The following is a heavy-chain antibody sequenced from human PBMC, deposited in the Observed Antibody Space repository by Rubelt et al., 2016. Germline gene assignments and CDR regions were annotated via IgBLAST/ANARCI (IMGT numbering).Heavy chain of an antibody. Sequence: EVQLLESGGGLVQPGGSLRLSCAASGLTFSTYAMTWVRQAPGKGLEWVSVIYSGGTTHYAESVQGRFTISRDTSKNTLFLQMNSLRGEDTAVYYCARDDDYASLAADIWGQGTLVTVSA. V-gene: IGHV3-23*01. CDR2: IYSGGTT. D-gene: IGHD3-16*01. CDR3: ARDDDYASLAADI. CDR1: GLTFSTYA. J-gene: IGHJ3*02.